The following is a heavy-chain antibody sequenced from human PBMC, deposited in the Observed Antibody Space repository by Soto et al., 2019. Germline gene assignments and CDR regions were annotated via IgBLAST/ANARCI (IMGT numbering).Heavy chain of an antibody. CDR1: GGSFSGYY. CDR3: SRVTGRYYYGMDV. J-gene: IGHJ6*02. CDR2: INPSGST. Sequence: QVQLQQWGAGLLKPSETLSLTCAVYGGSFSGYYWSWIRQPPGTGLEWIGEINPSGSTNYNPSLKSRVTISVDTSKNQFSLKLSSVTAADTAVYYCSRVTGRYYYGMDVWGQGTTVTVSS. V-gene: IGHV4-34*01.